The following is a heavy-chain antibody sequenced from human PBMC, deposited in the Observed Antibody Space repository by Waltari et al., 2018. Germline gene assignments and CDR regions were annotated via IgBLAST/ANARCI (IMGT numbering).Heavy chain of an antibody. J-gene: IGHJ4*02. CDR1: GGSFSGYY. CDR2: INHSGCN. D-gene: IGHD6-6*01. V-gene: IGHV4-34*01. CDR3: ARVGYSSSSEGELDY. Sequence: QVQLQQWGAGLLKPSETLSLTCAVYGGSFSGYYWSWIRQPPGKGLEWIGEINHSGCNHYNPSLKRRFTISVDTSKNQFSLKLSSVTAADTAVYYCARVGYSSSSEGELDYWGQGTLVTVSS.